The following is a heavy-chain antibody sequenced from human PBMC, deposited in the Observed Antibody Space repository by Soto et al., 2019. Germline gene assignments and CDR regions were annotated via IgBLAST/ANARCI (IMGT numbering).Heavy chain of an antibody. Sequence: GGSLRLSCRTSDFTLGNYWMNWARQAPGKGLEWVANIKPDGSVTNYLDSVKGRFTVSRDNVRNSVSLQMNSLRAEDTAVYYCAKDGAVRFLEWFHDYWGQGTLVTVSS. CDR1: DFTLGNYW. CDR3: AKDGAVRFLEWFHDY. CDR2: IKPDGSVT. D-gene: IGHD3-3*01. V-gene: IGHV3-7*03. J-gene: IGHJ4*02.